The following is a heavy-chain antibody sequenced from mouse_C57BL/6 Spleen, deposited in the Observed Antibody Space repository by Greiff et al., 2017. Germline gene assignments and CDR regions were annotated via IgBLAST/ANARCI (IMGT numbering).Heavy chain of an antibody. J-gene: IGHJ4*01. V-gene: IGHV1-61*01. CDR2: IYPSDSET. CDR3: ARRGTTYAMDY. CDR1: GYTFTSYW. Sequence: QVQLKQPGAELVRPGSSVKLSCKASGYTFTSYWTDWVKQRPGQGLEWIGNIYPSDSETHYNQKFKDKATLTVDKSSSTAYMQLSSLTSEDSAVYYCARRGTTYAMDYWGQGTSVTVSS. D-gene: IGHD3-3*01.